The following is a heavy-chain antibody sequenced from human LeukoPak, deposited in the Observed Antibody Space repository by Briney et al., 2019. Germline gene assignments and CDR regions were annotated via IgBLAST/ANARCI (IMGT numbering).Heavy chain of an antibody. Sequence: PGGSLRLSCAASGFTFSSYAMSWVRQAPGKGLEWVSAVSGNGGSTYYADSVKGRFTISRDNSKNTLYLQMNSLRAEDTAVYYCAKPTNQYYDFWSGYYTAFDIWGQGTMVTVSS. CDR3: AKPTNQYYDFWSGYYTAFDI. J-gene: IGHJ3*02. CDR1: GFTFSSYA. D-gene: IGHD3-3*01. V-gene: IGHV3-23*01. CDR2: VSGNGGST.